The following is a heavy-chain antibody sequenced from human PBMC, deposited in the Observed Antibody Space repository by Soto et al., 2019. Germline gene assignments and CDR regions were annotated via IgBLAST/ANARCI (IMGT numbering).Heavy chain of an antibody. D-gene: IGHD4-17*01. CDR2: IYYSGST. J-gene: IGHJ6*02. Sequence: GSLRLSCTVSGGSISSYYWSWIRQPPGKGLEWIGYIYYSGSTNYNPSLKSRVTISVDTSKNQFSLKLSSVTAADTAVYYCARGSSTVTTGYLWGTYYYGMDVWGQGTTVTVSS. CDR3: ARGSSTVTTGYLWGTYYYGMDV. CDR1: GGSISSYY. V-gene: IGHV4-59*01.